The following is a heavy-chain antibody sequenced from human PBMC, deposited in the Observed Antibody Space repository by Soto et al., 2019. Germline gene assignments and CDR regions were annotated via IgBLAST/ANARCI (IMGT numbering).Heavy chain of an antibody. CDR2: ISYDGGNK. D-gene: IGHD3-10*01. J-gene: IGHJ4*02. V-gene: IGHV3-30-3*01. CDR1: GFTFSSYA. CDR3: ARPDYGSGSYPDY. Sequence: QVQLVESGGGVVQPGRSLRLSCAASGFTFSSYAMHWVRQAPGKGLEWVAVISYDGGNKYYADSVKGRFTISRDNSKNTLFLQINSLRADDTAGYYCARPDYGSGSYPDYWGQGTLVTVSS.